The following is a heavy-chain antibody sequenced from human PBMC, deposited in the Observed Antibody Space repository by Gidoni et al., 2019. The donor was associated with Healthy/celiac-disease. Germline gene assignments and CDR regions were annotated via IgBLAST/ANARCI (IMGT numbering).Heavy chain of an antibody. J-gene: IGHJ3*02. Sequence: EVQLVESGGGLVQPGGSLRLSCAASGFTFSSYWMSWVRQAPGKGLEWVANIKQDGSEKYYVDSLKGRFTISRDNAKNSLYLQMNSLRAEDTAVYYCAREVSGSYTLDAFDIWGQGTMVTVSS. D-gene: IGHD1-26*01. CDR2: IKQDGSEK. CDR1: GFTFSSYW. V-gene: IGHV3-7*01. CDR3: AREVSGSYTLDAFDI.